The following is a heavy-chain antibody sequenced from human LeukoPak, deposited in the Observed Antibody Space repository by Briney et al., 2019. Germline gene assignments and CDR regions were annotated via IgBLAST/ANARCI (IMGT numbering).Heavy chain of an antibody. J-gene: IGHJ6*02. CDR3: ARDGDIVVVVAASYYYGMDV. V-gene: IGHV1-69*04. D-gene: IGHD2-15*01. CDR1: GGTFSSYA. CDR2: ITPILGIA. Sequence: GASVKVSCKASGGTFSSYAISWVRQAPGQGLEWMGRITPILGIANYAQKFQGRVTITADKSTSTAYMELSSLRSEDTAVYYCARDGDIVVVVAASYYYGMDVWGQGTTVTVSS.